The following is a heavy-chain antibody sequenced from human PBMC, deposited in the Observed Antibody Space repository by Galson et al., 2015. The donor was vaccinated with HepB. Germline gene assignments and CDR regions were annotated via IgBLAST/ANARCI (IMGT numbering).Heavy chain of an antibody. J-gene: IGHJ4*02. CDR2: VSWNSGRI. CDR1: GFTFDDFA. D-gene: IGHD2-2*01. V-gene: IGHV3-9*01. Sequence: SLRLSCAASGFTFDDFAMHWVRQAPGKGLEWVSSVSWNSGRIDYSDSVKGRFTISRDNAKNSLYLQMDSLRAEDTALYYCAKDYCSSTSCYVFDYCGQGTLVTVSS. CDR3: AKDYCSSTSCYVFDY.